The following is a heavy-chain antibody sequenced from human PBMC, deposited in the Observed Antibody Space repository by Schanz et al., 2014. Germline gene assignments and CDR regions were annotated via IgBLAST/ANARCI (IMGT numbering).Heavy chain of an antibody. CDR1: GSAFTSFY. Sequence: QVQLVQSGAEVKKPGASVKVSCKASGSAFTSFYMHWVRQAPGQGLEWMGIINPSGGSTSYAQNFQGRVTMTRDTSTSTVYMELSSLRSEDTAVYYCARDRDIAAAGTDQYYFDYWGQGTLVTVSS. V-gene: IGHV1-46*01. J-gene: IGHJ4*02. CDR3: ARDRDIAAAGTDQYYFDY. D-gene: IGHD6-13*01. CDR2: INPSGGST.